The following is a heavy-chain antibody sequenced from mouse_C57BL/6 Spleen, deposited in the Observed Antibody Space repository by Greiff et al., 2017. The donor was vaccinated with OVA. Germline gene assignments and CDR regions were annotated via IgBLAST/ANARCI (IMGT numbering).Heavy chain of an antibody. Sequence: QVQLQQSGAELVRPGASVTLSCKASGYTFTDYEMHWVKQTPVHGLEWIGAIDPETGGTAYNQKFKGKAILTADKSSSTAFMELLSLTSEDSAVYYCTRQEALDYWGQGTTLTVSS. CDR1: GYTFTDYE. CDR2: IDPETGGT. V-gene: IGHV1-15*01. CDR3: TRQEALDY. J-gene: IGHJ2*01.